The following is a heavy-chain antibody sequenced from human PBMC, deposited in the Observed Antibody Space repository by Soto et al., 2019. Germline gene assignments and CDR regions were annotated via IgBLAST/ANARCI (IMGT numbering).Heavy chain of an antibody. CDR2: ISYDGSNK. D-gene: IGHD2-15*01. CDR1: GFTFSSYA. V-gene: IGHV3-30-3*01. Sequence: QVQLVESGGGVVQPGRSLRLSCAASGFTFSSYAMHWVRQAPGKGLEWVAVISYDGSNKYYADSVKGRFTIPRDNSKNTMYLQMNSLGAEDTAVYYCARVPSSSGRAHFDYWGQGTLVTVSS. CDR3: ARVPSSSGRAHFDY. J-gene: IGHJ4*02.